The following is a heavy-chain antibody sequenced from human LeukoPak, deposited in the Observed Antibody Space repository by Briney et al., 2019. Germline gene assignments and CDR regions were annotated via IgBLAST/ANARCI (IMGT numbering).Heavy chain of an antibody. Sequence: PGGSLRLSCAASGFTFSSYSMNWVRQAPGKGLEWVPSISSSSSYIYYADSVKGRFTISRDNAKNSLYLQMNSLRAEDTAVYYCARADITMVRGVTYYFDYWGQGTLVTVSS. CDR2: ISSSSSYI. CDR1: GFTFSSYS. V-gene: IGHV3-21*01. D-gene: IGHD3-10*01. CDR3: ARADITMVRGVTYYFDY. J-gene: IGHJ4*02.